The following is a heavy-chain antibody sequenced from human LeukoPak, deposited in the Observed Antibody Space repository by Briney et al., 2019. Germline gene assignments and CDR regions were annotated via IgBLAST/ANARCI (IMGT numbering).Heavy chain of an antibody. CDR3: ARELYDSSGYSFDY. Sequence: GGSLRLSCAASGFTVSSNYMSWVRQAPGKGLEWVSYISSSGSTIYYADSVKGRFTISRDNAKNSLYLQMNSLRAEDTAVYYCARELYDSSGYSFDYWGQGTLVTVSS. V-gene: IGHV3-11*01. CDR2: ISSSGSTI. D-gene: IGHD3-22*01. CDR1: GFTVSSNY. J-gene: IGHJ4*02.